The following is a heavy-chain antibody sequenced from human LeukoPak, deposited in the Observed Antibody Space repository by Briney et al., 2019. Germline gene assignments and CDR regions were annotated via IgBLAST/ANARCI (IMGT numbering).Heavy chain of an antibody. J-gene: IGHJ4*02. Sequence: EASVKVSCKASGYTFTGYYMHWVRQAPGQGLEWMGWINPNSGGTNYAQKFQGRVTMTRDTSISTAYMELSRLRSDDTAVYYCARDQKGHGFRDFDYWGQGTLVTVSS. CDR1: GYTFTGYY. V-gene: IGHV1-2*02. D-gene: IGHD2-21*01. CDR3: ARDQKGHGFRDFDY. CDR2: INPNSGGT.